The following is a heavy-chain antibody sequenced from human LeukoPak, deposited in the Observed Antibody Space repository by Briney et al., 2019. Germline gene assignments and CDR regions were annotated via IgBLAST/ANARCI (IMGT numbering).Heavy chain of an antibody. CDR1: GFTLSSYS. CDR3: ARDWSGDDY. V-gene: IGHV3-21*01. J-gene: IGHJ4*02. CDR2: ISSSSTYI. D-gene: IGHD3-3*01. Sequence: PGGSLRLSCGASGFTLSSYSMSWVRQAPGKGLEWVSSISSSSTYIYYVDSVKGRFTISRDDAKNSLYLQMNSLRPEDTALYYCARDWSGDDYWGQGTLVTVSS.